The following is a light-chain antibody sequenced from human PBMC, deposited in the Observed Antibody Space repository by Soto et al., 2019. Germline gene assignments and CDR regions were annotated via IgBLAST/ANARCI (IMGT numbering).Light chain of an antibody. CDR3: AAWDDSLHDYV. CDR1: SSNIGRNT. J-gene: IGLJ1*01. CDR2: SNN. Sequence: QLVLTQPPSASGTPGQRVTISCSGRSSNIGRNTVNWYQQLPGTAPKLLIYSNNQRPSGVPDRFSGSKSVTSASLAISGLQSEDEADYYCAAWDDSLHDYVFGTGTKLTVL. V-gene: IGLV1-44*01.